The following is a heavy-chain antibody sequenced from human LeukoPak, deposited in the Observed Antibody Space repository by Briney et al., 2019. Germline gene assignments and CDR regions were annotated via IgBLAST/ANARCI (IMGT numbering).Heavy chain of an antibody. CDR2: IYYSGST. Sequence: PSETLSLTCTVSGGSISSYYWSWLRQPPGKGLEWIGYIYYSGSTNYNPSLKSRVTISVDTSKNQFSLKLSSVTAADTAVYYCARNLRGPLLDSSYFDYWGQGTLVTVSS. J-gene: IGHJ4*02. CDR1: GGSISSYY. V-gene: IGHV4-59*01. CDR3: ARNLRGPLLDSSYFDY. D-gene: IGHD3-22*01.